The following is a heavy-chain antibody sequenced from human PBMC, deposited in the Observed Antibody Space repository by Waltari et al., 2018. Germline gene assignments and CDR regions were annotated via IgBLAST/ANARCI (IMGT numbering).Heavy chain of an antibody. J-gene: IGHJ6*02. D-gene: IGHD3-22*01. CDR2: IKHNGTT. CDR3: ARGSYYYDSSGYYYQPRYGMDV. V-gene: IGHV4-34*01. Sequence: QVQLQQWGAGLLKPSETLSLTCAVYGGSFSGYYWSWIRQPPGKGLEWIGEIKHNGTTNYNPSGKRRGTISGDTSKKQFSRKLSSVTAAETAGYYWARGSYYYDSSGYYYQPRYGMDVWGQGTTVTVSS. CDR1: GGSFSGYY.